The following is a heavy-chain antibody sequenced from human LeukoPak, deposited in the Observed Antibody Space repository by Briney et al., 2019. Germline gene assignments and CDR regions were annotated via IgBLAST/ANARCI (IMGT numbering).Heavy chain of an antibody. V-gene: IGHV3-23*04. Sequence: QLVESGGGVVQPGRSLRLSCAASGFTFSSYAMSWVRQAPGKGLDGVSAISGSGGSTYYADSVKGRFTISRDNSKNTLYLQMNSLRAEDTAVYYCAKESGIVVVPAATFDPWGQGTLVTVSS. CDR3: AKESGIVVVPAATFDP. J-gene: IGHJ5*02. D-gene: IGHD2-2*01. CDR2: ISGSGGST. CDR1: GFTFSSYA.